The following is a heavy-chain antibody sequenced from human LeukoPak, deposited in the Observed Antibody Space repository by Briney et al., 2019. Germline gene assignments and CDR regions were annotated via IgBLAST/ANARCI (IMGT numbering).Heavy chain of an antibody. CDR1: GFTFNIYA. Sequence: PGGSLRLSCAASGFTFNIYAMSWVRLAPGKGLQWVASMCGSAGCTFYTDSVKGRFTISRDNSNNTLNLEMNSLRAEDTAIYYCARDRPNYHESNGHYYERDGDHWGQGTLVTVSS. CDR2: MCGSAGCT. D-gene: IGHD3-22*01. CDR3: ARDRPNYHESNGHYYERDGDH. V-gene: IGHV3-23*01. J-gene: IGHJ5*02.